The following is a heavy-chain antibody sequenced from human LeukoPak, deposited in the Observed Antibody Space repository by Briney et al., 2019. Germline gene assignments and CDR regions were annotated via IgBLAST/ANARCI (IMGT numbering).Heavy chain of an antibody. CDR2: IYSGGST. J-gene: IGHJ4*02. CDR1: GFTVSSNY. CDR3: AREDGMIRNFDY. D-gene: IGHD3-22*01. Sequence: GGSLRLSCAASGFTVSSNYMSWVRQAPGKGLECVSFIYSGGSTYYADSVKGRFTISRDNSKNTLYLQMNSLRAEDTAVYYCAREDGMIRNFDYWGQGTLVTVSS. V-gene: IGHV3-53*01.